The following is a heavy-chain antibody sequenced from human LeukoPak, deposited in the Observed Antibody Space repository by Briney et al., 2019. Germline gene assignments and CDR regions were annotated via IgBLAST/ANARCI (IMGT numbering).Heavy chain of an antibody. Sequence: PSETLSLTCTVSGGSISSYYWSWIRQPAGKGLEWIGRIYTGGSTNYNPSLKSRVTMSVDTSKNQFSLKLSSVTAADTAVYYCARDAAEEVADRTYYFDYWGQGTLVTVSS. V-gene: IGHV4-4*07. CDR3: ARDAAEEVADRTYYFDY. CDR2: IYTGGST. CDR1: GGSISSYY. J-gene: IGHJ4*02. D-gene: IGHD6-19*01.